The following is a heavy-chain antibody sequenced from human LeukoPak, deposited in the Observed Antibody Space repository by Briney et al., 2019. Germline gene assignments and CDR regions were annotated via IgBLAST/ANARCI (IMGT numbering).Heavy chain of an antibody. J-gene: IGHJ4*02. D-gene: IGHD6-13*01. CDR3: ARVVGQQLVLGGTYFDY. Sequence: GASVKVSCKASGYTFTSYGISWVRQAPGQGLEWMGWISAYNGNTNYAQKLQGRVTMTTDTSTSTAYMELRSLRSDDTAVYYCARVVGQQLVLGGTYFDYWGQGTLVTVSS. V-gene: IGHV1-18*01. CDR2: ISAYNGNT. CDR1: GYTFTSYG.